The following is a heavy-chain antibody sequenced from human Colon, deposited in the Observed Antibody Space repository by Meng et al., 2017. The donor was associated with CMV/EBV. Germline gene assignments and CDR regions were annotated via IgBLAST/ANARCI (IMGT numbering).Heavy chain of an antibody. Sequence: GESLKISCEGSGYSFTSYWIGWVRQMPGKGLEWVGIIYPGDSDTRYSPSFQGQVTISADKSISTAYLQWSSLKASDTAMYYCARQEWEDGSSWYFPNWFDPWGQGTLVTVSS. CDR3: ARQEWEDGSSWYFPNWFDP. J-gene: IGHJ5*02. CDR1: GYSFTSYW. D-gene: IGHD6-13*01. V-gene: IGHV5-51*01. CDR2: IYPGDSDT.